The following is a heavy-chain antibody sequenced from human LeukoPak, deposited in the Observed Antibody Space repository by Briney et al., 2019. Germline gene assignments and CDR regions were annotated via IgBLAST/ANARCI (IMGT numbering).Heavy chain of an antibody. CDR1: GYTFTGYY. V-gene: IGHV1-2*02. Sequence: ASVKVSCKASGYTFTGYYMHWVRQAPGQGLEWMGWINPNSGGTNYAQKFQGRVTMTRDTSISTAYMELSRLRPDDTAVYFCARGGDYRLGYFDLWGRGTLVTVSS. D-gene: IGHD4-17*01. CDR3: ARGGDYRLGYFDL. J-gene: IGHJ2*01. CDR2: INPNSGGT.